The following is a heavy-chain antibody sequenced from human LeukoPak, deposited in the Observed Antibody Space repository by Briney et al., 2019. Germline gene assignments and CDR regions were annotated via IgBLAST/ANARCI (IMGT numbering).Heavy chain of an antibody. J-gene: IGHJ4*02. CDR2: ISEDGGSA. CDR1: GFTFDDYA. V-gene: IGHV3-43*02. Sequence: GGSLRLSCAASGFTFDDYAMNWVRQAPGKGLEWVCLISEDGGSAYYADSVKGRFTISRDNTKKSLYLQLNSLRTEDTAFYYCAGDGYSSHFDYWGEGTLVTVSS. D-gene: IGHD4-11*01. CDR3: AGDGYSSHFDY.